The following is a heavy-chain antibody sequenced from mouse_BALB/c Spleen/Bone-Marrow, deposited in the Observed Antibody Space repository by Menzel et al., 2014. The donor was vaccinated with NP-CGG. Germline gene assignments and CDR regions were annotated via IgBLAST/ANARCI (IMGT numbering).Heavy chain of an antibody. CDR2: IDPYNGDT. Sequence: VQLQQSGPELVKPGASVKVSCKASGYAFTSYNMYWVKQSHGKSLEWIGYIDPYNGDTSYNQKFKGKATLTVDKSSSTAYMHLNSLTSEDSAVYYCARRYYYYGSGDAMDYWGQGTSVTVSS. J-gene: IGHJ4*01. V-gene: IGHV1S135*01. CDR3: ARRYYYYGSGDAMDY. CDR1: GYAFTSYN. D-gene: IGHD1-1*01.